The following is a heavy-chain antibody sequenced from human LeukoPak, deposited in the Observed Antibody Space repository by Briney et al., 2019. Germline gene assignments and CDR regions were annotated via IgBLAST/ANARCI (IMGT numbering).Heavy chain of an antibody. Sequence: PGGSLRLSCAASGFSFSTSPMSWVRHPPGKGLECVSAMKNGPCATFHRDSVRGRFTISRDDSKSTLYLQMNSLRAEDTGTYYCARTHSDLLDVWGQGTTVTVSS. CDR2: MKNGPCAT. V-gene: IGHV3-23*01. CDR3: ARTHSDLLDV. D-gene: IGHD1/OR15-1a*01. CDR1: GFSFSTSP. J-gene: IGHJ6*02.